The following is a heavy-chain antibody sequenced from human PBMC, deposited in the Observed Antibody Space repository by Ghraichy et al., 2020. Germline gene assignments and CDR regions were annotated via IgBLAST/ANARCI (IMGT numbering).Heavy chain of an antibody. V-gene: IGHV3-48*02. D-gene: IGHD5-24*01. J-gene: IGHJ4*02. CDR3: ARGKGWLQSEGFDY. CDR1: GFTFSTYW. Sequence: LSLTCAASGFTFSTYWMNWVRQAPGKGLEWVSYISSSSTIYYADSVKGRFTISRDNAKNSLYLQMNSLRDEDTAVYYCARGKGWLQSEGFDYWGQGTLVTVSS. CDR2: ISSSSTI.